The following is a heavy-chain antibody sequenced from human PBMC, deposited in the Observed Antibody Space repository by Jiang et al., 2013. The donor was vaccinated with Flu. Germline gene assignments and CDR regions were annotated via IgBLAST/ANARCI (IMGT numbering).Heavy chain of an antibody. V-gene: IGHV1-46*01. CDR2: INPSGGST. CDR1: GYTFTSYY. Sequence: SVKVSCKASGYTFTSYYMHWVRQAPGQGLEWMGIINPSGGSTSYAQKFQGRVTMTRDTSTSTVYMELSSLRSEDTAVYYCARDSYYYDSSGYSYFDYWGQGTLVTVSS. J-gene: IGHJ4*02. D-gene: IGHD3-22*01. CDR3: ARDSYYYDSSGYSYFDY.